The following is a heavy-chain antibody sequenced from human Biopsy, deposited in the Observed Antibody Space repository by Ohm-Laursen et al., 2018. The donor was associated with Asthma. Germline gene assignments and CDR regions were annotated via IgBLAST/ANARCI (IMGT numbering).Heavy chain of an antibody. CDR2: IYSGGTS. V-gene: IGHV3-53*01. CDR1: GFAVSRDH. CDR3: ARGGSSNWSHYYFDY. D-gene: IGHD2-2*01. J-gene: IGHJ4*02. Sequence: SLRLSCTASGFAVSRDHMFWVRQASGKGLEWVSVIYSGGTSHTADSVRGRFTISRDYSKNTLYLQMHSLRAEDTAVYYCARGGSSNWSHYYFDYWGQGTLVTVSS.